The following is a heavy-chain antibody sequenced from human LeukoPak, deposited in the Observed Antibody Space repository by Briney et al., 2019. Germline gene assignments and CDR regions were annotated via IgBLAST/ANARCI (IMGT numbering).Heavy chain of an antibody. J-gene: IGHJ4*02. D-gene: IGHD5-12*01. CDR2: LYYSGST. CDR3: ARQAISGYDPPPFDS. CDR1: GYSISSGYY. V-gene: IGHV4-38-2*01. Sequence: KASETLSLTCAVSGYSISSGYYWGWIRQPPGKGLEWIGNLYYSGSTYYNPSLKSRVTISVDTSKNQFSLRLSSVTAADTAVYYCARQAISGYDPPPFDSWGQGTLVTVSS.